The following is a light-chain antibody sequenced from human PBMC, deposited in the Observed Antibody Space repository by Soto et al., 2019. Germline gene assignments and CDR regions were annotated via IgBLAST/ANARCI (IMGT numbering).Light chain of an antibody. V-gene: IGKV1-27*01. CDR2: RAS. Sequence: DIQMTQSPSSLSASIGERVTINCRASQDIDYFVAWYQQKPGKGPNLLVFRASTLHSGVSSRFSATGSGTEFSLTINGLQPEDAAVYFCQRFNSPPWTFGQGTKVDIK. CDR3: QRFNSPPWT. J-gene: IGKJ1*01. CDR1: QDIDYF.